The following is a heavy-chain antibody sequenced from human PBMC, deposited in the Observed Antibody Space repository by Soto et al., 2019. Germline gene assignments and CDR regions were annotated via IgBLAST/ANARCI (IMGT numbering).Heavy chain of an antibody. CDR2: IIPIFGTA. CDR1: GGTFSSYA. V-gene: IGHV1-69*01. Sequence: QVQLVQSGAEVKKPGSSVKVSCKASGGTFSSYAISWVRQAPGQGLEWMGGIIPIFGTANYAQKFQGRVTITADESTSTAYRELSILRSEDTAVDYCAKGYTAESHSSYYGMDVWGQGTTVTVSS. CDR3: AKGYTAESHSSYYGMDV. D-gene: IGHD1-1*01. J-gene: IGHJ6*02.